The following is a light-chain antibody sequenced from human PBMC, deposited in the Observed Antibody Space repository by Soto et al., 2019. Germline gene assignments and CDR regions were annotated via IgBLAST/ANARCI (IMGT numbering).Light chain of an antibody. CDR2: DAS. Sequence: EIVLTQSPATLSLSPGERATLSCRASQSVSNYLAWYQQKPGQAPRLLIYDASNRATGIPARFSGSGSGTDFTLSISRLEPEDFAVYYCQQYSSLWTFGQGTKVDIK. V-gene: IGKV3-11*01. CDR1: QSVSNY. J-gene: IGKJ1*01. CDR3: QQYSSLWT.